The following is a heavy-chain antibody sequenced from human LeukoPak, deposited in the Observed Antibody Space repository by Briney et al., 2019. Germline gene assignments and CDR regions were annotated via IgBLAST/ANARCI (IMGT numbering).Heavy chain of an antibody. D-gene: IGHD5-18*01. CDR2: INPSGGST. J-gene: IGHJ6*03. V-gene: IGHV1-46*01. CDR1: GYTFTSYY. Sequence: GASVKVSCKASGYTFTSYYMHWVRQAPGQGLEWMGIINPSGGSTNYAQKFQGRVTMTRDTSTNTAYMELSSLRSEDTAVYYCARDNGGTAMAYYSYYYMDVWGKGTTVTISS. CDR3: ARDNGGTAMAYYSYYYMDV.